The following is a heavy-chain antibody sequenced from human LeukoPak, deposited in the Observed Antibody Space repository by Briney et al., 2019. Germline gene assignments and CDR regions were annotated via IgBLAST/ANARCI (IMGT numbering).Heavy chain of an antibody. J-gene: IGHJ3*02. CDR3: ARDSRGEYSSGDDAFDI. Sequence: GESLKISCKGSGYSFTSYWIGWVRQMPGKGLEWMGIIYPGDSDTRYSPSFQGQVTISADKSISTAYLQWSSLKASDTAMYYCARDSRGEYSSGDDAFDIWGQGTMVTVSS. D-gene: IGHD6-19*01. V-gene: IGHV5-51*01. CDR1: GYSFTSYW. CDR2: IYPGDSDT.